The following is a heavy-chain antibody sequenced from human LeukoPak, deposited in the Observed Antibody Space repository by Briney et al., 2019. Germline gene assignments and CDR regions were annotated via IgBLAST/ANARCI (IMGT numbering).Heavy chain of an antibody. D-gene: IGHD3-22*01. CDR3: ARDPPNNGYDFDY. CDR2: ITSSSAYI. J-gene: IGHJ4*02. CDR1: GFNYSAYN. V-gene: IGHV3-21*01. Sequence: GGSLRLSCAASGFNYSAYNMNWVRQAPGKGLEWVASITSSSAYIYYGDSVKGRVRISRDNAKNSLYLQITALIAEDTAVYYCARDPPNNGYDFDYWGQGILVTVSS.